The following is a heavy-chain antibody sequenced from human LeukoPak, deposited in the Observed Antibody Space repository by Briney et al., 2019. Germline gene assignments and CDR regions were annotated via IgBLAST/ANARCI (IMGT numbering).Heavy chain of an antibody. CDR3: AREEPYSSSWGDFDY. V-gene: IGHV1-2*02. J-gene: IGHJ4*02. CDR2: INPNSGGT. CDR1: VYTFTGYY. D-gene: IGHD6-13*01. Sequence: ASVKVSCKASVYTFTGYYMHWVRPAPGQGVEWVGWINPNSGGTNYAQKFQGRVTMTRDTSISTAYMELSRLRSDDTAVYYCAREEPYSSSWGDFDYWGQGTLVTVSS.